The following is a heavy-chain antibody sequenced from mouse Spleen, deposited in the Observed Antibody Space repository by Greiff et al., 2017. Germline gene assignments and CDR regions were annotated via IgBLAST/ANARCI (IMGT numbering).Heavy chain of an antibody. CDR2: ISSGGGNT. J-gene: IGHJ3*01. CDR1: GFTFSSYA. CDR3: ARRGIYYDYDDGFAY. D-gene: IGHD2-4*01. Sequence: EVQVVESGGGLVKLGGSLKLSCAASGFTFSSYAMSRVRQTPEKRLEWVATISSGGGNTYYPDSVKGRFTISRDNAKNTLYLQMSSLKSEDTAMYYCARRGIYYDYDDGFAYRGQGTLVTVSA. V-gene: IGHV5-9-3*01.